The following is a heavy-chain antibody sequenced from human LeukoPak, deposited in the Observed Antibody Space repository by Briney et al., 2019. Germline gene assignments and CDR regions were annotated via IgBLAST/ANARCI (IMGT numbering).Heavy chain of an antibody. D-gene: IGHD6-25*01. CDR2: IYHSGST. Sequence: SETLSLTCAVSGYSISSGYYWGWIRQPPGKGLGWIGSIYHSGSTYYIPSLKSRVTISVDTSKNQFSLKLSSVTAADTAVDYCARGSARPFDPWGQGTLVTVSS. J-gene: IGHJ5*02. V-gene: IGHV4-38-2*01. CDR3: ARGSARPFDP. CDR1: GYSISSGYY.